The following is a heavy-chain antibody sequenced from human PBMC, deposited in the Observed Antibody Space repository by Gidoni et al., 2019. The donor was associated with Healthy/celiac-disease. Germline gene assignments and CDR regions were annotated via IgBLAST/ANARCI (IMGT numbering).Heavy chain of an antibody. CDR2: INHSGST. D-gene: IGHD3-16*01. CDR1: GGSFSGYY. Sequence: QVQLQQWGAGLLKPSETLSLTCAVYGGSFSGYYWSWIRQPPGKGLEWIGEINHSGSTNYNPSLKSRVTISVDTSKNQFSLKLSSVTAADTAVYYCARGPLGGHGYYYYYYGMDVWGQGTTVTVSS. CDR3: ARGPLGGHGYYYYYYGMDV. J-gene: IGHJ6*02. V-gene: IGHV4-34*01.